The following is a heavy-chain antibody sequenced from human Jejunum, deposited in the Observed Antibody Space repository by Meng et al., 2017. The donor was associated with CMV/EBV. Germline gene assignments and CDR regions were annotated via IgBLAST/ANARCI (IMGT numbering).Heavy chain of an antibody. CDR3: ARHRSVRATASHAFDI. D-gene: IGHD1-26*01. CDR2: VHYAGMN. CDR1: ISNDNYY. J-gene: IGHJ3*02. V-gene: IGHV4-39*01. Sequence: ISNDNYYWTWIRQPPGKELEWIGDVHYAGMNYYSPSLKSRVTISVDTSKNQFSLKLSSVTAADTAVYFCARHRSVRATASHAFDIWGQGTLVTVSS.